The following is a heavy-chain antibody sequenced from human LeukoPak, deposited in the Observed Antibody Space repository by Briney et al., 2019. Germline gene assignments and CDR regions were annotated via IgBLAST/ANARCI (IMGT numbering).Heavy chain of an antibody. D-gene: IGHD6-13*01. V-gene: IGHV1-69*04. CDR1: GGTFSSYA. CDR2: ILPILGIA. Sequence: ASVKVSCKASGGTFSSYAISWVRQAPGHGLEWMGRILPILGIANYAQKFQGRVTITADKSTSTAYMELSSLRSEDTAVYYCARVGVGYSSSWYSDYWGQGTLVTVSS. J-gene: IGHJ4*02. CDR3: ARVGVGYSSSWYSDY.